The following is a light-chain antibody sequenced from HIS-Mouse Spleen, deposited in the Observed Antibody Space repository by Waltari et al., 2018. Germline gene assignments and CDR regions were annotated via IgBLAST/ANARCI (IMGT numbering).Light chain of an antibody. V-gene: IGKV3-15*01. CDR1: QSVSSN. J-gene: IGKJ1*01. Sequence: EIVMTQSPATLSVSPGERATLSCRASQSVSSNLAWYQQKPGQAPRLLIYGASTRATCIPASFSGSGSGTEFTLTISSMQSEDFAVYYCQQYNNWPWTFGQGTKVEIK. CDR2: GAS. CDR3: QQYNNWPWT.